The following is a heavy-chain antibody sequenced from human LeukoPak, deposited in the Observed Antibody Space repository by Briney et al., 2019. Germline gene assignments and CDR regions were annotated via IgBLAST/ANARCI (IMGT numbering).Heavy chain of an antibody. Sequence: GASVKVSCKVSGYTLTELSMHWVRQAPGKGLEWMGGFDPEDGGTIYAQKFQGRVTMTEDTSTDTAYMELSSLRSEDTAVYYCATGDGYSYINFDYWGQGTLVTVSS. D-gene: IGHD5-18*01. CDR3: ATGDGYSYINFDY. CDR2: FDPEDGGT. J-gene: IGHJ4*02. V-gene: IGHV1-24*01. CDR1: GYTLTELS.